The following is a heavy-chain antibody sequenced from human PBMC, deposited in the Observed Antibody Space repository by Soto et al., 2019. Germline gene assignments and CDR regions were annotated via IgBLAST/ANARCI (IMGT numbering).Heavy chain of an antibody. CDR3: ARYIFGQGFKA. CDR1: GDSFRNFD. J-gene: IGHJ5*02. CDR2: MRADSGDT. Sequence: QVQLVQPGAEVRKPGASVKVSCKASGDSFRNFDFNWVRQPSGQGLEWIGWMRADSGDTGHAQKFQGRVTMTRDTSMSTAYMELSSLRVEDTAVYYCARYIFGQGFKAWDQGTLVFVSS. V-gene: IGHV1-8*01. D-gene: IGHD3-3*02.